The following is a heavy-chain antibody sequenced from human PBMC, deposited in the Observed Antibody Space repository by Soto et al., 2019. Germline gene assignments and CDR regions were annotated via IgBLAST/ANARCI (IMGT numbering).Heavy chain of an antibody. J-gene: IGHJ4*02. CDR2: IYYSGST. CDR1: GGSISSYY. CDR3: ARRDGDCFDY. Sequence: QVQLQESGPGLVKPSETLSLTCTVSGGSISSYYWSWIRQPPGKGLEWIGYIYYSGSTNYNPSLKSRVTISVDTSKNQFSLKLSSVTAADTAVYYCARRDGDCFDYWGQGTLVTVSS. D-gene: IGHD4-17*01. V-gene: IGHV4-59*08.